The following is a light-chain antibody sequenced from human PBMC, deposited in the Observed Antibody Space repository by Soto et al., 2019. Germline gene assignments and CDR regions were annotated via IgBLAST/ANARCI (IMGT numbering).Light chain of an antibody. CDR3: QQYGSSGT. CDR1: QSVSSSY. J-gene: IGKJ1*01. Sequence: EIVLTQSPGTLSLSPGERATLSCRASQSVSSSYLAWYQQKPGQAPRLLIYDVSSRATGIPDRFSGSGSGTDFTLTISRLEPEDFAVYYCQQYGSSGTFGQGTRWIS. CDR2: DVS. V-gene: IGKV3-20*01.